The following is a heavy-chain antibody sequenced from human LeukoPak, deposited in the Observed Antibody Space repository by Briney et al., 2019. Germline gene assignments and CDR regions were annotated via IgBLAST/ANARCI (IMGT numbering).Heavy chain of an antibody. Sequence: SETLSLTRTVSGYSISSGYYWGWIRQPPGKGLEWIGSIYHSGSTYYNPSLKSRVTISVDTSKNQLSLKLSSVTAADTAVYYCARVGENYYGSGRLDYWGQGTLVTVSS. D-gene: IGHD3-10*01. CDR1: GYSISSGYY. J-gene: IGHJ4*02. CDR2: IYHSGST. V-gene: IGHV4-38-2*02. CDR3: ARVGENYYGSGRLDY.